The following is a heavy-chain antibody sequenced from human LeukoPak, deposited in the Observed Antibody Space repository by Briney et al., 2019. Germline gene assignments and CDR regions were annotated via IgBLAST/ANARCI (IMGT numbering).Heavy chain of an antibody. D-gene: IGHD3-22*01. J-gene: IGHJ4*02. V-gene: IGHV4-39*01. CDR1: GRSIISSSSS. CDR2: IYYSGNT. Sequence: SETLSHTCSVSGRSIISSSSSWGWIRQPPGKGLEWIGSIYYSGNTFYNPSLKSRVIISVDTSKNQFSLKLTSVTAADTAVYYCATLYYDPLFDYWGQGTLVTVSS. CDR3: ATLYYDPLFDY.